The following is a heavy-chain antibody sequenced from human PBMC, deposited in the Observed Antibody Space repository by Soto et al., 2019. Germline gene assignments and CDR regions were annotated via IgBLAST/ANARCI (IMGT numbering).Heavy chain of an antibody. CDR1: GGSISSYY. J-gene: IGHJ6*02. Sequence: SETLSLTCTVSGGSISSYYWSWIRQPQGKGLEWIGYIYYSGSTNYNPSLKSRVTISVDTSKNKFSLKLSSVTAADPAVYYCARDVRGGCSGGSCYTYYYYGMDVWGQGTTVTVSS. CDR3: ARDVRGGCSGGSCYTYYYYGMDV. V-gene: IGHV4-59*01. CDR2: IYYSGST. D-gene: IGHD2-15*01.